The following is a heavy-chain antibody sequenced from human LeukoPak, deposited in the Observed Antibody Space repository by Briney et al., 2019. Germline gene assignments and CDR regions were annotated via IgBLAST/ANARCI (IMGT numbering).Heavy chain of an antibody. Sequence: PSETLSLTCTVSSGSISSDNYYWGWVRQPPGKGLEWIASIYYSGNTYYNPSLKSRVTMSVDTSKNQFSLKLDSVTAADTAVYFCSRYRYTYGSNFDYWGQGTLVTVSS. CDR1: SGSISSDNYY. V-gene: IGHV4-39*01. CDR2: IYYSGNT. J-gene: IGHJ4*02. CDR3: SRYRYTYGSNFDY. D-gene: IGHD5-18*01.